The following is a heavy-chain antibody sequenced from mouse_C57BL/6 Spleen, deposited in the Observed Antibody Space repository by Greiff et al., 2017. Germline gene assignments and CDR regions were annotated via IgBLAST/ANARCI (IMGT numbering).Heavy chain of an antibody. V-gene: IGHV1-26*01. CDR1: GYTFTDYY. Sequence: VQLQQSGPELVKPGASVKISCKASGYTFTDYYMNWVKQSHGKSLEWIGDINPNNGGTSYNQKFKGKATLTVDKSSSTAYMELRSLTSEDSAVYYCARRGCDYDQGRYFDVWGTGTTVTVSS. CDR3: ARRGCDYDQGRYFDV. D-gene: IGHD2-4*01. CDR2: INPNNGGT. J-gene: IGHJ1*03.